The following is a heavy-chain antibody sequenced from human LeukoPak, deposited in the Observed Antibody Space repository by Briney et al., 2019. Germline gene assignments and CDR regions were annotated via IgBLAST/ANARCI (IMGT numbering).Heavy chain of an antibody. CDR2: ISAYNGNT. CDR1: GHTFTSYG. Sequence: SSVKVSCKASGHTFTSYGISWVRQAPGQGLEGVGWISAYNGNTNYAQKLQGRVTMTTHPSTSTGYMELRSLRSDDTAVYYCASSANYYDSSGSFDYWRQATLVSVSS. J-gene: IGHJ4*02. V-gene: IGHV1-18*01. D-gene: IGHD3-22*01. CDR3: ASSANYYDSSGSFDY.